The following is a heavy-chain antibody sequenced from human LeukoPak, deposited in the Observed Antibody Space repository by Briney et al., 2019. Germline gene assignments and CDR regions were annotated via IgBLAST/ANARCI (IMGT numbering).Heavy chain of an antibody. D-gene: IGHD2-15*01. CDR2: INWNGGST. CDR1: GFTFDDYG. Sequence: GGSLRLSCAASGFTFDDYGMSWVRQAPGKGLEWVSGINWNGGSTGYADSVKGRFTISRDNAKNSLYLQMNSLRAEDTALYYCARSRRYCSGGSCYNHAFDIWGQGTMVTVSS. V-gene: IGHV3-20*04. CDR3: ARSRRYCSGGSCYNHAFDI. J-gene: IGHJ3*02.